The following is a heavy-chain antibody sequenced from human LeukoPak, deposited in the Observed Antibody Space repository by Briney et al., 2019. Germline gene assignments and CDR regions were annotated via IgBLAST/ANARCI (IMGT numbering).Heavy chain of an antibody. Sequence: TPSETLSLTCAVYGGSFSGYYWSWIRQPPGKGLEWIGEIYHSGSTNYNPSLKSRVTISVDKSKNQFSLKLSSVTAADTAVYYCARTSRINMVLDPWGQGTLVTVSS. CDR2: IYHSGST. CDR3: ARTSRINMVLDP. V-gene: IGHV4-34*01. D-gene: IGHD3-10*01. J-gene: IGHJ5*02. CDR1: GGSFSGYY.